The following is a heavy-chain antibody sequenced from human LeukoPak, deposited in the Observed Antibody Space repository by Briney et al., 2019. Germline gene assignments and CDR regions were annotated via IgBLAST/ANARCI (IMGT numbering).Heavy chain of an antibody. Sequence: PSETLSLTCTVSGSSISSYYWSWIRQPAGKGLVWIGRIYTSGSTNYNPSLKSRVTMSVDTSKNQFSLKLSSVTAADTAVYYCARGIDYGDSDAFDIWGQGTMVTVSS. J-gene: IGHJ3*02. V-gene: IGHV4-4*07. CDR2: IYTSGST. CDR1: GSSISSYY. D-gene: IGHD4-17*01. CDR3: ARGIDYGDSDAFDI.